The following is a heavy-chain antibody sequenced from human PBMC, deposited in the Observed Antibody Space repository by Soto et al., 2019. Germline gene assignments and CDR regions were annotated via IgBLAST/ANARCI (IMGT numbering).Heavy chain of an antibody. CDR2: IIPIFGTA. Sequence: SVKVSCKASGGTFSSYAISWVRRAPGQRLEWMGGIIPIFGTANYAQKFQGRVTITADKSTSTAYMELSSLRSEDTAVYYCARERSITMIRYYYYYGMDVWGQGTTVTVSS. CDR1: GGTFSSYA. CDR3: ARERSITMIRYYYYYGMDV. V-gene: IGHV1-69*06. J-gene: IGHJ6*02. D-gene: IGHD3-22*01.